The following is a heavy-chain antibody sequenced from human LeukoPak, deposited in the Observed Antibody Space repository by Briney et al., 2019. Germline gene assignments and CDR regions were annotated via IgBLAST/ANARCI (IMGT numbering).Heavy chain of an antibody. CDR1: GYSISSGYY. J-gene: IGHJ4*02. V-gene: IGHV4-38-2*02. CDR2: FYHSGST. CDR3: ARTALWFGELSYFDY. Sequence: SETLSLTCTVSGYSISSGYYWGWIRQPPGKGLEWIGSFYHSGSTYYNPSLKSRVTISVDTSKDQFSLKLSSVTAADTAVYYCARTALWFGELSYFDYWGQGTLVTVSS. D-gene: IGHD3-10*01.